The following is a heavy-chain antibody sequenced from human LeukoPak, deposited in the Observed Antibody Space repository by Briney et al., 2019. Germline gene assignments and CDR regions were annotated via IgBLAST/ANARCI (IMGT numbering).Heavy chain of an antibody. CDR3: ARVRRESVELDP. CDR1: GYTFTSYD. J-gene: IGHJ5*02. V-gene: IGHV1-8*01. D-gene: IGHD5-24*01. CDR2: MNPNSGNT. Sequence: ASVKVSCKASGYTFTSYDINWVRQATGQGLEWMGWMNPNSGNTGYAQKFQGRVTMTRNTSISTVYMELSSLRSEDTAVYYCARVRRESVELDPWGQGTLVTVSS.